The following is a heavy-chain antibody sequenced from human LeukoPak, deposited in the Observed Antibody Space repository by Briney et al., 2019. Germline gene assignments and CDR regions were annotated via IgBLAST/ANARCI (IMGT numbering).Heavy chain of an antibody. CDR3: ARGVVVGQANYQSDY. D-gene: IGHD1-7*01. CDR1: GGSISSGDYY. Sequence: SQTLSLTCTVSGGSISSGDYYWSWIRQPPGKALEWIGYIYYSGSTYYNPSLKSRVTISVDTSKNQFSLKLSSVTAADTAVYYCARGVVVGQANYQSDYWGQGTLVTVSS. CDR2: IYYSGST. J-gene: IGHJ4*02. V-gene: IGHV4-30-4*08.